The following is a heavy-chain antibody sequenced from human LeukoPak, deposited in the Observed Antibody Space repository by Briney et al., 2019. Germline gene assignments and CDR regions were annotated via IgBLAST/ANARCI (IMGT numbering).Heavy chain of an antibody. V-gene: IGHV4-59*08. J-gene: IGHJ3*02. CDR1: GGSISSYY. CDR3: ARNRDLWSGYYQI. CDR2: IYYSGST. D-gene: IGHD3-3*01. Sequence: SETLSLTCTVSGGSISSYYWSWIRQPPGKGLEWIGYIYYSGSTYYNPSLKSRVTISVDRSKNQFSLKLSSLTAADTAVYYCARNRDLWSGYYQIWGQGTMVTVSS.